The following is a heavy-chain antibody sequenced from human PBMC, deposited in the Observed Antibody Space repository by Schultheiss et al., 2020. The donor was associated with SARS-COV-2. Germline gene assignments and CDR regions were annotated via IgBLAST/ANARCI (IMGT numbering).Heavy chain of an antibody. CDR1: GFTFGDFA. Sequence: GESLKISCTASGFTFGDFAMGWVRQAPGKGLEWVGHIKSKTDGGTTDYAAPVKGRFTVSRDDSKNTLYLQMNSLRTEDTALYYCATEDYGSGSYQYYFDYWGRGTLVTVSS. J-gene: IGHJ4*02. D-gene: IGHD3-10*01. V-gene: IGHV3-15*01. CDR3: ATEDYGSGSYQYYFDY. CDR2: IKSKTDGGTT.